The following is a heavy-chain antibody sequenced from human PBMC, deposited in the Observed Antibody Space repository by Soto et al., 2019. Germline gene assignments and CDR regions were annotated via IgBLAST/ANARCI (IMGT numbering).Heavy chain of an antibody. Sequence: QFQLVQSGAEVKKPGSSVKVSCKASGGTFSSYAVSWVRQAPGQGLEWMGGTIPIFGTANYAQKFQGRVAITADESTSTAYMELRSLRSEDTDVYYCARDLPSPYDFWSGYPKAYYYGMDVWGQGTTVTVS. D-gene: IGHD3-3*01. CDR1: GGTFSSYA. J-gene: IGHJ6*02. V-gene: IGHV1-69*12. CDR2: TIPIFGTA. CDR3: ARDLPSPYDFWSGYPKAYYYGMDV.